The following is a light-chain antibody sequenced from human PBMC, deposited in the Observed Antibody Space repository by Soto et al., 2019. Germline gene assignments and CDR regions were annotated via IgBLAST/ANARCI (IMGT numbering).Light chain of an antibody. V-gene: IGLV1-40*01. Sequence: QSVLTQPPSVSGAPGQRVTISCTGSSSNIGAGYDVHWYQQLPGTAPKLLIYGNSNRPSGVPDRFCGSKSGTSASLAITGLQAEDEADYYCKSYDSSLSGSVFGGGTMLAVL. CDR3: KSYDSSLSGSV. J-gene: IGLJ2*01. CDR2: GNS. CDR1: SSNIGAGYD.